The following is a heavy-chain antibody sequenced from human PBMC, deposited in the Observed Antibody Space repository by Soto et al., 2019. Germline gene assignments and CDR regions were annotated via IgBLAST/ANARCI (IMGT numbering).Heavy chain of an antibody. V-gene: IGHV5-51*01. J-gene: IGHJ4*02. CDR1: GSTFTNSW. CDR3: APNPPHATDPLWRY. Sequence: GESLKISCKVSGSTFTNSWIGCVRQMPGRGLEWMGIIYPGDSNTKYSPSLWGQVTISADKSINTAYVHWSSLKASDTAMYYCAPNPPHATDPLWRYWGPGPMVAFCS. CDR2: IYPGDSNT. D-gene: IGHD2-15*01.